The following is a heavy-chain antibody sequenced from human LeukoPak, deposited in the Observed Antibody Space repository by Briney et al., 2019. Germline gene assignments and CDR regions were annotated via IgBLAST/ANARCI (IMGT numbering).Heavy chain of an antibody. Sequence: SQTLSLTCAISGDSVSSDSVAWNWIRQSPSRGLEWLGRTNYRSQWYNEYALSLRSRITINADTSKNQFSLHLNSVTPEDTAVYYCARDLYCSNFACSFDSWGQGTLVTVSS. CDR1: GDSVSSDSVA. J-gene: IGHJ4*02. V-gene: IGHV6-1*01. CDR3: ARDLYCSNFACSFDS. CDR2: TNYRSQWYN. D-gene: IGHD2-2*01.